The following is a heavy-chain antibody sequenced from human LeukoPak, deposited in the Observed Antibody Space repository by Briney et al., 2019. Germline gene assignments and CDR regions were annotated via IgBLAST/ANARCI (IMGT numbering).Heavy chain of an antibody. CDR3: ARDDYRADAN. CDR1: GFIFSNYA. D-gene: IGHD4/OR15-4a*01. J-gene: IGHJ4*02. V-gene: IGHV3-23*01. CDR2: ISGSGETT. Sequence: GGSLRLSCAVSGFIFSNYAMNWVRQAPGKGLEWVSAISGSGETTHYADSVKGRFTISRDNSKNTLYLQMNSLRAEDTAVYYCARDDYRADANWGQGTLVTVSS.